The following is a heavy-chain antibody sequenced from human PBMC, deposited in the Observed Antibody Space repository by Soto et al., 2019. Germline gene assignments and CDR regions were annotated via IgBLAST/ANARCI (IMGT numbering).Heavy chain of an antibody. CDR1: GYTFTSYG. J-gene: IGHJ4*02. D-gene: IGHD3-22*01. CDR3: ARDEEEGSYYDSSGYSAPDY. Sequence: VSVEVCFRASGYTFTSYGISWVRQAPGQGLEWMGWISAYNGNTNYAQKLQGRVTMTTDTSRSTAYMELRSLRSDDTAVYYCARDEEEGSYYDSSGYSAPDYWGQGTLVTVSS. CDR2: ISAYNGNT. V-gene: IGHV1-18*04.